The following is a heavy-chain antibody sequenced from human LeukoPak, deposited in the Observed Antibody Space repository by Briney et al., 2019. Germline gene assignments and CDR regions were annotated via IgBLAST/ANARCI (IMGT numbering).Heavy chain of an antibody. D-gene: IGHD1-1*01. CDR3: ARVRTGATFDY. CDR2: ISSSSSYT. J-gene: IGHJ4*02. V-gene: IGHV3-11*05. CDR1: GFTCSDYY. Sequence: NPGGSLRLSCAASGFTCSDYYMSWIRQAPGKGLEWVSYISSSSSYTNYADSVKGRFTISRDNAKNSLYLQMNSLRAEDTAVYYCARVRTGATFDYWGQGTLVTVSS.